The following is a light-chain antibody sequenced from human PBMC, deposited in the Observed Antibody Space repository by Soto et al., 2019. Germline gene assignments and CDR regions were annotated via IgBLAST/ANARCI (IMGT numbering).Light chain of an antibody. Sequence: EIMLTQSPATLSLSPGERATLSCSASQSVSRYLAWYQQKPGQAPRLLIYDASNRATGIPARFSGSGSGTDFTLTISSLEPEDFAVYYCQQRSNWHPITFGQGTRLEIK. CDR3: QQRSNWHPIT. CDR1: QSVSRY. CDR2: DAS. V-gene: IGKV3-11*01. J-gene: IGKJ5*01.